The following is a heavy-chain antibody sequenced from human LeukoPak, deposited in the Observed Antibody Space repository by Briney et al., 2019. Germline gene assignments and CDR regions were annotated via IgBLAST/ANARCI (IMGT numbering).Heavy chain of an antibody. J-gene: IGHJ4*02. V-gene: IGHV4-59*01. Sequence: SETLSLTCTVSGGSIGRYYWSWIRQSPGKGLEWIGFISYTGSTDYYPSLKSRVTISEDTSKNQFSLKLSSVTAADTAVYYCASTVGGWYYFDYWGQGTLVTVSS. CDR3: ASTVGGWYYFDY. D-gene: IGHD6-19*01. CDR1: GGSIGRYY. CDR2: ISYTGST.